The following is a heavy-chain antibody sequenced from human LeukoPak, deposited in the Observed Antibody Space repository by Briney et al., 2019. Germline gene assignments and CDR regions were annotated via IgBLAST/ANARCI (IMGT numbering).Heavy chain of an antibody. J-gene: IGHJ3*01. CDR3: ARDRSGYANDAFDF. D-gene: IGHD3-3*01. CDR2: INQGGTER. CDR1: GFTFRNYW. V-gene: IGHV3-7*01. Sequence: GGSLRLSCVVSGFTFRNYWLGWVRRAPGKGLEWGANINQGGTERYYVDSVKGRFTISRDNSKNTMFLQMNSLRAEDTAVYHCARDRSGYANDAFDFWGQGTMVTVSS.